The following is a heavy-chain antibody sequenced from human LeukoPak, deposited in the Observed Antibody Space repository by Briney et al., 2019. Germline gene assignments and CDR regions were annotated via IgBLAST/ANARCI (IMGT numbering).Heavy chain of an antibody. CDR3: AREKPYDSWSGNYYYYGMDV. J-gene: IGHJ6*02. D-gene: IGHD3-3*01. V-gene: IGHV4-4*07. CDR1: GGSISSYY. Sequence: SKTLSLTCTVPGGSISSYYWSWIRQPAGKGLEWIWRIYTSGSTNYNPSLKSRVTMSVDTSKNQFSLKLSSVTAADTAVYYCAREKPYDSWSGNYYYYGMDVWGQGTTVTVSS. CDR2: IYTSGST.